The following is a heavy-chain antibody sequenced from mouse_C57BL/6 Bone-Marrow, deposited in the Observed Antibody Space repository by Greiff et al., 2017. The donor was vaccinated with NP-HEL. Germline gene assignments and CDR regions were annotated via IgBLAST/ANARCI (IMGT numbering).Heavy chain of an antibody. CDR1: GFNIKDDY. Sequence: EVKLMESGAELVRPGASVKLSCTASGFNIKDDYMHWVKQRPEQGLEWIGWIDPENGDTEYASKFQGQATITADTSSNTAYLQLSSLTSEDTAFYYCAGDSRYFDVWGTGTTVTVSS. D-gene: IGHD3-3*01. J-gene: IGHJ1*03. CDR2: IDPENGDT. V-gene: IGHV14-4*01. CDR3: AGDSRYFDV.